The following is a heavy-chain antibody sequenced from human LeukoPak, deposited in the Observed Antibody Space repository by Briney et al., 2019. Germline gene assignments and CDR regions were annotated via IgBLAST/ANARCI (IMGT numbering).Heavy chain of an antibody. CDR2: IYYSGST. J-gene: IGHJ5*02. CDR1: GGSISSYY. Sequence: SETLSLTCTVSGGSISSYYWSWIRQPPGEGLEWIGYIYYSGSTNYNPSLKSRVTISVDTSKNQFSLKLSSVTAADTAVYYCARDNGEYDFWSAQYRDWFDPWGQGTLVTVSS. D-gene: IGHD3-3*01. CDR3: ARDNGEYDFWSAQYRDWFDP. V-gene: IGHV4-59*01.